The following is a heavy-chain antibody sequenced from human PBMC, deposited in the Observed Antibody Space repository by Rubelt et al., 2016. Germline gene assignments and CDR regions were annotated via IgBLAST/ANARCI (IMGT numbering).Heavy chain of an antibody. CDR3: ARDMTVVGVATRGMDV. Sequence: EVQVLESGGGLEQPGGSLRLSCAASGFSFRGHVMSWVRQAPGKGLEWISGITGSGDITYYADSVKGRFTISRDNSKNTLYLQINSLTAEDTAVYYCARDMTVVGVATRGMDVWGQGTTVIVSS. J-gene: IGHJ6*02. CDR1: GFSFRGHV. D-gene: IGHD3-3*01. V-gene: IGHV3-23*01. CDR2: ITGSGDIT.